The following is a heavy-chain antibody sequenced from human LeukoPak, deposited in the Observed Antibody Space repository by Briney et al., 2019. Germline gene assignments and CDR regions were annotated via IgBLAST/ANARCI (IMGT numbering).Heavy chain of an antibody. CDR1: GFSFSSYG. J-gene: IGHJ4*02. Sequence: GGSLRLSCVVSGFSFSSYGMHWVRQAPGKGLEWVAVTSYNGGDKYYTDSVKGRFTISRDNSKNTLYLQMNSLRAEDTAVYYCARDYSSGFDYWGQGTLVTVSS. D-gene: IGHD6-19*01. V-gene: IGHV3-30*03. CDR2: TSYNGGDK. CDR3: ARDYSSGFDY.